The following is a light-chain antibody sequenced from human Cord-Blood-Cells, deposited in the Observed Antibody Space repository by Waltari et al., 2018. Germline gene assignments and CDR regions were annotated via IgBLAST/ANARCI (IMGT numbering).Light chain of an antibody. V-gene: IGLV2-23*01. Sequence: QSALTQPASVSGSPGQSLNLSCTGTSSDVGGYNPVSWYQQPPSKAPKLMIYEGSKRPSGVSNRFSGSKSGNTASLTISGLQAEDEADYYCCSYAGSSTVVFGGGTKLTVL. CDR3: CSYAGSSTVV. J-gene: IGLJ2*01. CDR1: SSDVGGYNP. CDR2: EGS.